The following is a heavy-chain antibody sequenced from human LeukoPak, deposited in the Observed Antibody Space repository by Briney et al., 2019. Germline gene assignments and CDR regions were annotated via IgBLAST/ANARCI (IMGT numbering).Heavy chain of an antibody. CDR1: GGSFSGYY. CDR2: INHSGST. J-gene: IGHJ5*02. V-gene: IGHV4-34*01. Sequence: SETLSLTCAVYGGSFSGYYWSWIRQPPGKGLEWIGEINHSGSTNYNPSLKSRVTISVDTSKNQFSLKLSSVTAADTAVYYCAREFGVVVVAATYNWFDPWGQGTLVTVSS. D-gene: IGHD2-15*01. CDR3: AREFGVVVVAATYNWFDP.